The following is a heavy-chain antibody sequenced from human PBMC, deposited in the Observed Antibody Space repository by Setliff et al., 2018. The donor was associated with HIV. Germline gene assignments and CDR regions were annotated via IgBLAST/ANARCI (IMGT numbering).Heavy chain of an antibody. CDR3: ARQTWEYYDTLTGYYRSPKNFDS. D-gene: IGHD3-9*01. V-gene: IGHV4-39*01. J-gene: IGHJ4*02. CDR2: ISYTGST. CDR1: GGSINRSNYY. Sequence: SETLSLTCTVPGGSINRSNYYWGWIRQPPGKGLEWIGTISYTGSTYYDPSLKSRVTISLETSKNQFFLKLSSVTAPDTAIYYCARQTWEYYDTLTGYYRSPKNFDSWGQGTQVTVSS.